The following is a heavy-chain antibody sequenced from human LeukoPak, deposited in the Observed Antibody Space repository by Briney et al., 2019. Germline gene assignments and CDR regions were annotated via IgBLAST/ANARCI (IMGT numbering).Heavy chain of an antibody. V-gene: IGHV3-30*02. CDR3: AKGSGYYSRDAFDI. D-gene: IGHD3-22*01. J-gene: IGHJ3*02. CDR1: GFTFSSYG. CDR2: IRYDGSNK. Sequence: GRSLRLSCAASGFTFSSYGMHWVRQAPGKGLEWVAFIRYDGSNKYYADSVKGRFTISRDNSKNTLYLQMNSLRAEDTAVYYCAKGSGYYSRDAFDIWGQGTMVTVSS.